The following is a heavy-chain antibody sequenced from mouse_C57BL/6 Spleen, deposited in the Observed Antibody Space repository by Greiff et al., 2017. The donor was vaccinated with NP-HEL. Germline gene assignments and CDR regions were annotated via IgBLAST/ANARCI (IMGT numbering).Heavy chain of an antibody. J-gene: IGHJ4*01. Sequence: EVQLQESGPGLVKPSQSLSLTCSVTGYSITSGYYWNWIRQFPGNKLEWMGYISYDGSNNYNPSLKNRISITRDTSKNQFFLKLNSVTTEDTATYYCAREASSMDYWGKGTSVTVSS. CDR3: AREASSMDY. CDR1: GYSITSGYY. CDR2: ISYDGSN. V-gene: IGHV3-6*01. D-gene: IGHD6-1*01.